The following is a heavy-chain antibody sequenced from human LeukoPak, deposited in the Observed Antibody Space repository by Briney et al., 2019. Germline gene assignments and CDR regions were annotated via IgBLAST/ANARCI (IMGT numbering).Heavy chain of an antibody. CDR2: IYYSGST. Sequence: SETLSLTCTVSGGSISSGGYYWSWTRQHPGKGLEWIGYIYYSGSTYYNPSLKSRVTISVDTSKNQFSLKLSSVTAADTAVYYCASYSSGWHDFDYWGQGTLVTVSS. CDR3: ASYSSGWHDFDY. D-gene: IGHD6-19*01. V-gene: IGHV4-30-4*08. CDR1: GGSISSGGYY. J-gene: IGHJ4*02.